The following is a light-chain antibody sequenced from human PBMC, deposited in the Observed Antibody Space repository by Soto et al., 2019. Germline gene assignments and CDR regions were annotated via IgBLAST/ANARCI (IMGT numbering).Light chain of an antibody. CDR2: EGS. CDR3: CSYAGSSTYVV. J-gene: IGLJ2*01. Sequence: QSALTQPASVSGSPGQSITISCTGTSSDVGGYNLVSWYQQHPGKAPKLMISEGSKRPTGVSNRFSGSKSGNTASLTISGLQAEDEADYYCCSYAGSSTYVVFGGGTKLTVL. CDR1: SSDVGGYNL. V-gene: IGLV2-23*01.